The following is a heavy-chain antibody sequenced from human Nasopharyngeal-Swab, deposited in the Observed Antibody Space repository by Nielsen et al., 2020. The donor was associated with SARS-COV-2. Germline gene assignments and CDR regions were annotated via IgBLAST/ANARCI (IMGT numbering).Heavy chain of an antibody. Sequence: VRQMPGKGLEWMGIIYPGDSDTRYSPSFQGQVTISADKSISTAYLQWSSLKASDTAMYYCARHDLPENRGGFDYWGQGTLVTVSS. CDR3: ARHDLPENRGGFDY. CDR2: IYPGDSDT. J-gene: IGHJ4*02. V-gene: IGHV5-51*01. D-gene: IGHD2-15*01.